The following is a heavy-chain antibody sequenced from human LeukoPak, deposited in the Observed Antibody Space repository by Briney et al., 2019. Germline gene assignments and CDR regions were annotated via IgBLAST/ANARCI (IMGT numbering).Heavy chain of an antibody. Sequence: AGGSLRLSCAASGFTFSSYAMSWARQAPGKGLEWVSAISGSGGSTYYADSVKGRFTISRDNSKNTLYLQMNSLRAEDTAVYYCAKTSPYNYYDSSGYYPSINRPDYWGQGTLVTVSS. V-gene: IGHV3-23*01. CDR1: GFTFSSYA. CDR2: ISGSGGST. CDR3: AKTSPYNYYDSSGYYPSINRPDY. D-gene: IGHD3-22*01. J-gene: IGHJ4*02.